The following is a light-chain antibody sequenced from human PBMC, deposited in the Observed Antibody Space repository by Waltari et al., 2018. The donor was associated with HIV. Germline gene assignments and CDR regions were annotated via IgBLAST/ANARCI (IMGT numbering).Light chain of an antibody. J-gene: IGKJ2*01. CDR2: LGS. V-gene: IGKV2-28*01. CDR3: MQALETPRT. CDR1: QSLLHNIGYHY. Sequence: DVVLTQSPLSLPVTPGESASISCRASQSLLHNIGYHYLDWYLQKPGQSPQLLIYLGSHRASGVPDRFRGSGSGTDFTLEISRVEAEDVGVYYCMQALETPRTFGQGTKLEIK.